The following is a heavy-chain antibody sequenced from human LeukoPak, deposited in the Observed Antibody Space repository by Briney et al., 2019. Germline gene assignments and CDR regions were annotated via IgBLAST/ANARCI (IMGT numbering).Heavy chain of an antibody. D-gene: IGHD3-10*01. CDR3: AIGLMYGSGSLWWFDP. V-gene: IGHV1-2*02. Sequence: GASVKVSCKASGFTFTAYHMHWVRQAPGQGLEWMGWINPNSGGTNYAQKFQGRVTMTRDTSISTAYMELSRLRSDDTAVYYCAIGLMYGSGSLWWFDPWGQGTLVTVSS. J-gene: IGHJ5*02. CDR2: INPNSGGT. CDR1: GFTFTAYH.